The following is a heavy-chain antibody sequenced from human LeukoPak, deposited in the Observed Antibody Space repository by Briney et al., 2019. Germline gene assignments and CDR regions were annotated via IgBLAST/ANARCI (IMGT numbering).Heavy chain of an antibody. Sequence: GGSLRLSCAASGFTFNNYNMIWVRQAPGKGLEWVSSISSSSSSYIYYADSVKGRFTISRDNARNSLYLQMNSLRAEDTAVYYCARAHHRRVYDYVWGSYPYWGQGTLVTVSS. CDR2: ISSSSSSYI. J-gene: IGHJ4*02. D-gene: IGHD3-16*02. CDR3: ARAHHRRVYDYVWGSYPY. CDR1: GFTFNNYN. V-gene: IGHV3-21*01.